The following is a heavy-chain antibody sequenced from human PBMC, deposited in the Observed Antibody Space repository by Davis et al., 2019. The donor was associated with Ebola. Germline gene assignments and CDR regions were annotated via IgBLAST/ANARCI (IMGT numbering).Heavy chain of an antibody. J-gene: IGHJ4*02. CDR1: GYTFTGYY. V-gene: IGHV1-2*02. Sequence: AASVTVSCKASGYTFTGYYLHWLRQAPGQGLEWMGWINPNSGGTNYAQKFQDRVTMTRDTSISTAYMELSRLRSDDTAVYYCARTTLYSSSWSFFDYWGQGTLVTVSS. D-gene: IGHD6-13*01. CDR3: ARTTLYSSSWSFFDY. CDR2: INPNSGGT.